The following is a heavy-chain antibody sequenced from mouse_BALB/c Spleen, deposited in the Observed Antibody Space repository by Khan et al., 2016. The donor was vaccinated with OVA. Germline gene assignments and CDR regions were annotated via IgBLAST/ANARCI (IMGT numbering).Heavy chain of an antibody. CDR3: ATLGSTYTWFAY. J-gene: IGHJ3*01. V-gene: IGHV1S136*01. D-gene: IGHD1-1*01. CDR1: GYTFTSYV. CDR2: IYPFNDDS. Sequence: EVQLQESGPELLKPGASVKMSCKAAGYTFTSYVMHWVKQTPGQGLEWIGYIYPFNDDSKYSEKFKGKATLTSDTSSNTAYMELSRLTSEDSAVYYGATLGSTYTWFAYWGQGTLVTVSA.